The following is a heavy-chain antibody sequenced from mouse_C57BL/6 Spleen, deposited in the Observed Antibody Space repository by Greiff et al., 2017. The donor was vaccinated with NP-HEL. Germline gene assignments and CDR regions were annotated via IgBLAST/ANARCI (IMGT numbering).Heavy chain of an antibody. CDR2: IDPNSGGT. CDR3: ARFDTTVVATRYYAMDY. V-gene: IGHV1-72*01. J-gene: IGHJ4*01. Sequence: QVQLQQPGAELVKPGASVKLSCKASGYTFTSYWMHWVKQRPGRGLEWIGRIDPNSGGTKYNEKFKSKATLTVDKPSSTAYMQLSSLTSEDSAVYYCARFDTTVVATRYYAMDYWGQGTSVTVSS. D-gene: IGHD1-1*01. CDR1: GYTFTSYW.